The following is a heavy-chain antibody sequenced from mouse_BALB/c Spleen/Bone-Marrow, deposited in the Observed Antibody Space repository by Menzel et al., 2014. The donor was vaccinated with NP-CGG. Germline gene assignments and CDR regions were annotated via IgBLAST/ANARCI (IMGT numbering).Heavy chain of an antibody. D-gene: IGHD2-1*01. CDR2: IDPENGDT. V-gene: IGHV14-4*02. Sequence: EVQLVESGAELVRSGASVKLSCTASGFNIKDYYMHWVKQRPEQGLEWIGWIDPENGDTEYAPKFQGKATMTADTSSNTAYLQLGSLTSEDTAVYYCNGNYYAMDYWGQGTSVTVSS. CDR3: NGNYYAMDY. J-gene: IGHJ4*01. CDR1: GFNIKDYY.